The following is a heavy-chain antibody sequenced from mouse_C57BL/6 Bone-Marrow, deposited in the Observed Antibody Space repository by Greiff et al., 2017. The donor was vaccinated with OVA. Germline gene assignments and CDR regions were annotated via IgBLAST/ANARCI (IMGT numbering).Heavy chain of an antibody. CDR1: GYSFTGYY. Sequence: EVQLQESGPELVKPGASVKISCKASGYSFTGYYMHWVKQSPGNVLDWIGYIFPYNGVSSYNQKFKGKATLTVDKSSSTAYMELRSLTSEDSAVYYCAKTARAWDYYAMDYWGQGTTVTVSS. CDR2: IFPYNGVS. J-gene: IGHJ4*01. V-gene: IGHV1-31*01. CDR3: AKTARAWDYYAMDY. D-gene: IGHD3-2*01.